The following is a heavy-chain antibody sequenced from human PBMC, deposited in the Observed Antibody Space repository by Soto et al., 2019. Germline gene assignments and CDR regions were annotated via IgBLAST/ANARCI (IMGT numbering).Heavy chain of an antibody. CDR3: ATRGDYYYGMDV. CDR2: TRNKANSYTT. D-gene: IGHD3-10*01. V-gene: IGHV3-72*01. Sequence: PGGSLRLSCAASGFTFSDHYMDWVRQAPGKGLEWVGRTRNKANSYTTEYAASVKGRFTISRDDSKNSLYLQMNSLKTEDTAVYYCATRGDYYYGMDVWGQGTTVTVSS. CDR1: GFTFSDHY. J-gene: IGHJ6*02.